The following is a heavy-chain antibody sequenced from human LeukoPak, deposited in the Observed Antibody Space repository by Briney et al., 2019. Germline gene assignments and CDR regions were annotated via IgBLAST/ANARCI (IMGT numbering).Heavy chain of an antibody. D-gene: IGHD4-23*01. Sequence: GGSLRLSCAVSGLTFSFYSMNCVRQAPGGGLEWVSSISSSNTYIYSADSVSGRFRISRDHAGSALYLHMNNLRAEDTAVYYCARLLRWAAFDIWGQGRMVTVSS. V-gene: IGHV3-21*01. CDR3: ARLLRWAAFDI. J-gene: IGHJ3*02. CDR2: ISSSNTYI. CDR1: GLTFSFYS.